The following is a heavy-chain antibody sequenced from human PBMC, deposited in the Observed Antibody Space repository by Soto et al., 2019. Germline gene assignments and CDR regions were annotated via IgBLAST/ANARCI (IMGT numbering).Heavy chain of an antibody. J-gene: IGHJ6*02. D-gene: IGHD2-15*01. CDR1: EFTLSTYS. Sequence: GGSLRLSCAASEFTLSTYSMNWVRQAPGKGLEWISYTSGHSGTVYYAVSVKGRFTLSRDNAKNSVYLQMNSLRDEDTALYYCARTVRVCSGDTCGSYYYGMDVWGQGTTVTVSS. V-gene: IGHV3-48*02. CDR3: ARTVRVCSGDTCGSYYYGMDV. CDR2: TSGHSGTV.